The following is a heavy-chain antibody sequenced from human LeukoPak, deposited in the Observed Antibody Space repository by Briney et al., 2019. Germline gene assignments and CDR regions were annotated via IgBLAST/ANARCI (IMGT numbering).Heavy chain of an antibody. CDR1: GFTFDDYA. Sequence: PGRSLRLSCAASGFTFDDYAMHWVRQAPGKGLEWVSGISWNSGSIGYADSVKGRFTISRDNAKNSLYLQMNSLRAEDTALYYCAKDAVGAPDYWGQGTLVTVSS. V-gene: IGHV3-9*01. CDR2: ISWNSGSI. CDR3: AKDAVGAPDY. D-gene: IGHD1-26*01. J-gene: IGHJ4*02.